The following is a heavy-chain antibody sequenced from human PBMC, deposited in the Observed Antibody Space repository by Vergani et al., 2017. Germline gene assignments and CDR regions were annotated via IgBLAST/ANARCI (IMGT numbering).Heavy chain of an antibody. D-gene: IGHD3-10*01. CDR2: ISGSGGST. CDR3: AKDERSEGWFGESPLGLFDY. CDR1: GFTFSSYA. Sequence: EVQLLESGGGLVQPGGSLRLSCAASGFTFSSYAMSWVRQAPGKGLEWVSAISGSGGSTYYADSVKGRFTISRDNAKNTLYLQMNSLRAEDTAVYYCAKDERSEGWFGESPLGLFDYWGQGTLVTVSS. J-gene: IGHJ4*02. V-gene: IGHV3-23*01.